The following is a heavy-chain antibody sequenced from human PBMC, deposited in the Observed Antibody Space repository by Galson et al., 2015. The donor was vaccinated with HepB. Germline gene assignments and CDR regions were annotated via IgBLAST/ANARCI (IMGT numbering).Heavy chain of an antibody. CDR1: GFIFSNSG. V-gene: IGHV3-30*03. Sequence: SLRLSCAASGFIFSNSGLHWVRQAPGRGLEWVACISYDGSQKYYADSVKGRFTVSRDNSKKTLYLEMNSLRVDDTALYYCTSGRPPITLADTAGDFQSWGQRTLVTVSS. CDR3: TSGRPPITLADTAGDFQS. CDR2: ISYDGSQK. J-gene: IGHJ5*02. D-gene: IGHD3-3*01.